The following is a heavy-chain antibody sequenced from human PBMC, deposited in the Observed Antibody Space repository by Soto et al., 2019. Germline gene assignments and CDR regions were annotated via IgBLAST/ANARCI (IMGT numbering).Heavy chain of an antibody. CDR3: AKDPTDYFGYGMDV. Sequence: PGGSLRLSCAASGFTFSSYAMSWVRQAPGKGLEWVAVISYDGSNKYYADSVKGRFTISRDNSKNTLYLQMNSLRAEDTAVYYCAKDPTDYFGYGMDVWGQGTTVTVSS. CDR1: GFTFSSYA. V-gene: IGHV3-30*18. CDR2: ISYDGSNK. J-gene: IGHJ6*02. D-gene: IGHD4-17*01.